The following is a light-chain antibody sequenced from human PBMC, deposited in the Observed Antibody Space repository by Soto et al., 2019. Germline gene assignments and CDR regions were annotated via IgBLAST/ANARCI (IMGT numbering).Light chain of an antibody. CDR3: QPDKPRRT. CDR2: GAS. J-gene: IGKJ1*01. CDR1: QSVSST. Sequence: VMKLSADTLSVTQEERATLSFRASQSVSSTLAWYQQKPGQAPRLLIYGASTRATGIPARISGSGSGTELTLTILSPESEEFAVCYCQPDKPRRTFGQGTKVDIK. V-gene: IGKV3-15*01.